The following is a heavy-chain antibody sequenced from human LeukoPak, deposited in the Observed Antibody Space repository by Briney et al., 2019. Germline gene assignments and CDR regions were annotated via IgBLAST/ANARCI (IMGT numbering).Heavy chain of an antibody. J-gene: IGHJ4*02. D-gene: IGHD4-23*01. V-gene: IGHV3-33*05. Sequence: GGSLRFSCAASGFTFSSYGMHWVRQAPGEGLEWVAFILYDGSNRYYADSVTGRFTISRDNSKNTLYLQMNSLRAEDTAVYYCARDDGGGDYWGQGTLVTVSS. CDR3: ARDDGGGDY. CDR2: ILYDGSNR. CDR1: GFTFSSYG.